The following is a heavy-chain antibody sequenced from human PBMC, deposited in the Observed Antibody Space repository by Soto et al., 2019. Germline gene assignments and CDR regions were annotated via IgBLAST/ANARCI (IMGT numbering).Heavy chain of an antibody. CDR2: INHSGST. CDR3: ARVYYDTSGHETGGAFDI. V-gene: IGHV4-34*01. D-gene: IGHD3-22*01. CDR1: GGSFSDYY. J-gene: IGHJ3*02. Sequence: PSEPLSLTCTVYGGSFSDYYWSWIRQPPGKGLEWNGEINHSGSTNYNPSLKSRVTISVDTSKNQFSLKLSSVTAADTAVYYCARVYYDTSGHETGGAFDIWGQGTRGTVSS.